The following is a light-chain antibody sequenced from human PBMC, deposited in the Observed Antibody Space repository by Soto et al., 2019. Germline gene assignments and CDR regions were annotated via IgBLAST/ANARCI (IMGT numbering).Light chain of an antibody. V-gene: IGKV1-39*01. Sequence: DIQMTQSPSSLSASVGDRGTISGRASQSIANFLNWYQQKPGKAPKLVIYGTSTLQSGVPSRFSGSGSGTDFTLTISRLQREDFATYYCQQSYSSLWTFGQGTKVDIK. CDR3: QQSYSSLWT. CDR1: QSIANF. CDR2: GTS. J-gene: IGKJ1*01.